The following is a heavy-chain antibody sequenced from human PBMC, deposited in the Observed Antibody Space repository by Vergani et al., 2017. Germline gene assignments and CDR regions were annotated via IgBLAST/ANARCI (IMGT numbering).Heavy chain of an antibody. Sequence: QVQLVQSGAEVKKPGSSVKVSCKASGGTFSSYAISWVRQAPGQGLEWMGGIIPIFGTANYAQKFQGRVTITADESTSTAYMELSSLRSEDTAVYYCARGSDSGSYEALLWYYYYMDVWGKGTTVTVSS. V-gene: IGHV1-69*01. CDR1: GGTFSSYA. CDR2: IIPIFGTA. J-gene: IGHJ6*03. CDR3: ARGSDSGSYEALLWYYYYMDV. D-gene: IGHD1-26*01.